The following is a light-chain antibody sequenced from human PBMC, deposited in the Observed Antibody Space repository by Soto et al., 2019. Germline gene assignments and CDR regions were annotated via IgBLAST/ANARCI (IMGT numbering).Light chain of an antibody. CDR3: QQYDSWT. V-gene: IGKV3-20*01. CDR1: QSVSSSC. CDR2: GAS. Sequence: EIVLTQSPGTLSLSPVERATLSCRASQSVSSSCLAWYQQKPGQAPRLLIDGASRRATGIPDRFSGSGSGTDFTLTISRLEPEDFAVYYCQQYDSWTFGQGTKVDIK. J-gene: IGKJ1*01.